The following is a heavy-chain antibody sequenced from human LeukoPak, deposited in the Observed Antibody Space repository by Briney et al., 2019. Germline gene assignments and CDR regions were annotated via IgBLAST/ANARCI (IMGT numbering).Heavy chain of an antibody. CDR2: VSTNDGNT. Sequence: GASVKVSCKASGYTFTNYHIAWVRQDPGQGPEWMGWVSTNDGNTVYAQRLQGRVTMTTDTSTSVAYMELRSLTSDDTAVYYCTRAPPGMTMMTDYWGQGTLVTVSS. V-gene: IGHV1-18*01. D-gene: IGHD3-22*01. CDR1: GYTFTNYH. CDR3: TRAPPGMTMMTDY. J-gene: IGHJ4*02.